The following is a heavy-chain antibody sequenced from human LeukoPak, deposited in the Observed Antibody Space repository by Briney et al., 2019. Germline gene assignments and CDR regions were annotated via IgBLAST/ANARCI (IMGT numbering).Heavy chain of an antibody. Sequence: AGGSLRLSCAASGFTFSSYWMSWVRQATGKGLEWVANIKQDGSEKYYVDSVKGRFTISRDNAKNSLYLQMNSLRAEDTAVYYCARDLPVIQLERGFDYWGQGTLVTVSS. CDR1: GFTFSSYW. D-gene: IGHD1-1*01. V-gene: IGHV3-7*04. CDR3: ARDLPVIQLERGFDY. J-gene: IGHJ4*02. CDR2: IKQDGSEK.